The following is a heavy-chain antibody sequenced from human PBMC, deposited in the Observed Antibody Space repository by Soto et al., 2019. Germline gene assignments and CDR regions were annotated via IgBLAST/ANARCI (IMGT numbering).Heavy chain of an antibody. Sequence: EVQLLESGGGLVQPGGSLRLSCAASGFTFSSYAMSWVRQAPGKGLEWVSAISGSGGSTYYADSVKGRFTISRDNSKNTLYLQMNSLRAEDTAVYYCASSPQTTVDHYYYMDVWGKGTTVTVSS. J-gene: IGHJ6*03. D-gene: IGHD4-4*01. CDR1: GFTFSSYA. CDR3: ASSPQTTVDHYYYMDV. V-gene: IGHV3-23*01. CDR2: ISGSGGST.